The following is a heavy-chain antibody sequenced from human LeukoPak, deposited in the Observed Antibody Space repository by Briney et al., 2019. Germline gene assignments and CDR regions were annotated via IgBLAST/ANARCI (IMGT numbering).Heavy chain of an antibody. V-gene: IGHV3-48*02. D-gene: IGHD3-22*01. CDR2: ISSGSRTI. CDR3: AKDESSGYYPYYFDY. J-gene: IGHJ4*02. CDR1: GFTFSDYI. Sequence: GGSLRLSCAASGFTFSDYIMNWVRQAPGKGLEWLSYISSGSRTIYYADSVKGRFTISRDNAKNSLYLQMNSLRDEDTAVYYCAKDESSGYYPYYFDYWGQGTLVTVSS.